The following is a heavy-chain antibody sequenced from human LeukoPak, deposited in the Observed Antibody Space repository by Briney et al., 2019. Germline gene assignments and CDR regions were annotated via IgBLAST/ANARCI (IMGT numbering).Heavy chain of an antibody. CDR3: ARQGQVGATDDDAFDI. J-gene: IGHJ3*02. CDR2: IYYSGST. D-gene: IGHD1-26*01. V-gene: IGHV4-39*07. CDR1: GGSISSSSYY. Sequence: PSETLSLTCTVSGGSISSSSYYWGWIRQPPGKGLEWIGSIYYSGSTYYNPSLKSRVTISVDTSKNQFSLKLSSVTAADTAVYYCARQGQVGATDDDAFDIWGQGTMVTVSS.